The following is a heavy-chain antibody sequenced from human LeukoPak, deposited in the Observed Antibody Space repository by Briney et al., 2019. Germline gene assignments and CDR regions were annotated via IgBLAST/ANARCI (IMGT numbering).Heavy chain of an antibody. CDR1: GYTSTNYW. V-gene: IGHV5-51*01. CDR3: ARRDSLTGYYLDY. D-gene: IGHD3-9*01. CDR2: IYPGDSDA. Sequence: GESLKISCGGSGYTSTNYWIGWVRQMPGKGLEWMGIIYPGDSDARYSPSFQGRVTISADKSISTAYLQWSSLKASVTAMYYCARRDSLTGYYLDYWGQGTLVSVSS. J-gene: IGHJ4*02.